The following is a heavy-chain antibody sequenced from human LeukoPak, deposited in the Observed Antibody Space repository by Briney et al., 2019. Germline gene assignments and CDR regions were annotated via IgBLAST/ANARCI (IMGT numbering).Heavy chain of an antibody. V-gene: IGHV4-59*01. CDR1: GGSISSYY. D-gene: IGHD6-19*01. CDR3: TIEGYSSGWYRSFDY. Sequence: SETLSLTCTVSGGSISSYYWSWIRQPPGKGLEWIGYIYYSGSTNYNPSLKSRVTISVDTSKNQFSLKLSSVTAADTAVYYCTIEGYSSGWYRSFDYWGQGTLVTVPS. J-gene: IGHJ4*02. CDR2: IYYSGST.